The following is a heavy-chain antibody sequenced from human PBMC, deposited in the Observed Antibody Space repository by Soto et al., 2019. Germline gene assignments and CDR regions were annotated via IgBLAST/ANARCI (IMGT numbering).Heavy chain of an antibody. CDR1: GGSISSGDYY. CDR2: IYYSGST. Sequence: PSATLRLTRTVSGGSISSGDYYWSWIRQPPGKGLEWIGYIYYSGSTYYNPSLKRRVTISLDTSKNQFSLKLSSVTAADTAGYYCPRVIRLRRDHVAICCKGPMVT. CDR3: PRVIRLRRDHVAI. V-gene: IGHV4-30-4*01. J-gene: IGHJ3*02. D-gene: IGHD5-12*01.